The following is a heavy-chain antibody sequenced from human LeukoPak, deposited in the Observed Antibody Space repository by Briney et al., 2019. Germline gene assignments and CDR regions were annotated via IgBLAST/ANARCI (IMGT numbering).Heavy chain of an antibody. CDR3: ARGRPRGEPHYMDV. CDR1: GGSFSGYY. J-gene: IGHJ6*03. V-gene: IGHV4-34*01. D-gene: IGHD3-10*01. Sequence: PSETLSLTCAVYGGSFSGYYWTWIRQPLGKGLEWIGDINHSGSSNHNPSLKSRVTISVDTSKNQFSLKLSSMTAADTAVYYCARGRPRGEPHYMDVWSKGTTVTVSS. CDR2: INHSGSS.